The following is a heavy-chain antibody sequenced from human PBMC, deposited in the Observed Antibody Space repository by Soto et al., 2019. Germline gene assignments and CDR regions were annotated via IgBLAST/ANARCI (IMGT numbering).Heavy chain of an antibody. CDR3: ARAYGGNPALFDP. D-gene: IGHD4-17*01. V-gene: IGHV3-53*01. J-gene: IGHJ5*02. Sequence: EVQLVESGGGLIQPGGSLRLSCAASGFTVSSDYMSWVHQAPGKGLEWVSVIYTGGSTYYADSVKGRFTFSRDNSKNTLYLQMNSLRAEDTAVYYCARAYGGNPALFDPWGQGTLVTVSS. CDR1: GFTVSSDY. CDR2: IYTGGST.